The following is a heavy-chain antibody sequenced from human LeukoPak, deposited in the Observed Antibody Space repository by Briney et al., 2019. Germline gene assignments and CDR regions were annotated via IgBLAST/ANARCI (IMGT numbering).Heavy chain of an antibody. D-gene: IGHD2/OR15-2a*01. J-gene: IGHJ4*02. V-gene: IGHV3-48*01. CDR1: GFTFSNAW. CDR3: ARGGLSIMGY. Sequence: DPGGSLRLSCAASGFTFSNAWMNWVRQAPGKGLEWVSYISSSGSTKYYADSVKGRFTISRDNARNSLYLQMNSLRAEDTAVYFCARGGLSIMGYWGQGTLVTVSS. CDR2: ISSSGSTK.